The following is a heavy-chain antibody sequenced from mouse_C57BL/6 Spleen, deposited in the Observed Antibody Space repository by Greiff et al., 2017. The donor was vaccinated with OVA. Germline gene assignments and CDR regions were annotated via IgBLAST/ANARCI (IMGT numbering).Heavy chain of an antibody. CDR2: INPNNGGT. D-gene: IGHD2-2*01. V-gene: IGHV1-18*01. Sequence: EVQLQQSGPELVKPGASVKIPCKASGYTFTDYNMDWVKQSHGKSLEWIGDINPNNGGTIYNQKFKGKATLTVDKSSSTAYMQLSSLTSEDSAVYYCARYGYDPWFAYWGQGTLVTVSA. J-gene: IGHJ3*01. CDR1: GYTFTDYN. CDR3: ARYGYDPWFAY.